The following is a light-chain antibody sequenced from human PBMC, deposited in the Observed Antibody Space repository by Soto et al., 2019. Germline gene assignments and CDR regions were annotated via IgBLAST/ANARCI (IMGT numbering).Light chain of an antibody. V-gene: IGLV2-11*01. J-gene: IGLJ2*01. CDR3: CSYAGSHFL. CDR2: DVS. CDR1: SSDVGGYNY. Sequence: QSALTQPRSVSGSPGQSVTISCTGTSSDVGGYNYVSWYQQYPGKAPKLMIYDVSQRPSGVPDRFSGSKSGNTASLTISGLQAEDEADYYCCSYAGSHFLFGGGTKVTVL.